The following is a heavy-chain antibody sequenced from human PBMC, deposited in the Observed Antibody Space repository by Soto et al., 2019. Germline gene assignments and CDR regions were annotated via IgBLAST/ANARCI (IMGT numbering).Heavy chain of an antibody. V-gene: IGHV4-34*01. CDR2: INHSGST. D-gene: IGHD4-17*01. CDR3: ASRYGDKKIDD. Sequence: NPSETLSLTCAVYGGSFSGYYWSWIRQPPGKGLEWIGEINHSGSTNYNPSLKSRVTISVDTSKNQFSLKLSSVTAADTAVYYCASRYGDKKIDDWGKGTLVTVSS. J-gene: IGHJ4*02. CDR1: GGSFSGYY.